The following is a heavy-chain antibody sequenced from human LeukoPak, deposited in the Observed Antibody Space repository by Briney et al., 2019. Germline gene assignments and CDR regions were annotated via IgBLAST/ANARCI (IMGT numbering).Heavy chain of an antibody. CDR1: GFTFSSYS. CDR3: AREYGSGSLDY. V-gene: IGHV3-21*01. J-gene: IGHJ4*02. CDR2: ISSSTNYI. D-gene: IGHD3-10*01. Sequence: GGSLRLSXAASGFTFSSYSMNWVRQAPGKGLEWVPSISSSTNYIFYADSVKGRFTISRDNAKNSLYLQMNGLRAEDTAVYYCAREYGSGSLDYWGQGTLVTVSS.